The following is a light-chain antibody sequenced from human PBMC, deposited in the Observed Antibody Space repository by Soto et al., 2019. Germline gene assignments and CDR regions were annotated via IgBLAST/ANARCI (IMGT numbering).Light chain of an antibody. Sequence: QSALTQPASVSGSPGQSITISCTGTSSDVGGYNYVSWYQQHPGKAPKLMIYEVSNRPSGVSNRFSGSKSGNTASLTSSGLQAEDAADYYCSSYTSSSTPVVFGTGTKLTVL. J-gene: IGLJ1*01. V-gene: IGLV2-14*01. CDR2: EVS. CDR1: SSDVGGYNY. CDR3: SSYTSSSTPVV.